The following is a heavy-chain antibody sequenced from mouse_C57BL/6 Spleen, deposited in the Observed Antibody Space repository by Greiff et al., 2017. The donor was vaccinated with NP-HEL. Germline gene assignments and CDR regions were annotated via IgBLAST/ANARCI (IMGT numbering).Heavy chain of an antibody. CDR3: AREDYGIAMDY. D-gene: IGHD1-1*01. J-gene: IGHJ4*01. V-gene: IGHV5-17*01. Sequence: EVQLVESGGGLVKPGGSLKLSCAASGFTFSDYGMHWVRQAPEKGLEWVAYISSGSSTIYYADTVKGRFTISRDNAKNTLFLQMTSLRSEDTAMYYCAREDYGIAMDYWGQGTSVTVSS. CDR1: GFTFSDYG. CDR2: ISSGSSTI.